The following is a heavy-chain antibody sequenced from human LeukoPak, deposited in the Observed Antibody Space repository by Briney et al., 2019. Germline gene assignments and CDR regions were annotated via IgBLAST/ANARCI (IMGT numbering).Heavy chain of an antibody. CDR3: AKEGRDGFNYDY. V-gene: IGHV3-30*18. CDR2: ISYDGSNK. J-gene: IGHJ4*02. Sequence: AGGSLRLSCAASRFTFSSYGMHWVRQAPGKGLEWVAVISYDGSNKYYADSVKGRFTVSRDNSKNTLYLQMNSLRAEDTAVYYCAKEGRDGFNYDYWGQGILVTVSS. D-gene: IGHD5-24*01. CDR1: RFTFSSYG.